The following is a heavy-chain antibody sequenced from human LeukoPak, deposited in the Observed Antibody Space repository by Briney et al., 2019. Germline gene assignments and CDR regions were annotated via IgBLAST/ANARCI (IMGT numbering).Heavy chain of an antibody. CDR2: INPNSGGT. J-gene: IGHJ5*02. CDR1: GYTFTGYY. D-gene: IGHD6-13*01. V-gene: IGHV1-2*02. Sequence: GASVTVSYTASGYTFTGYYMHWVRQAPGQGLEWMGWINPNSGGTNYAQKFQGRVTMTRDTSISTAYMELSRLRSDDTAVYYCAREEYSSRSYNWFDPWGQGTLVTVSS. CDR3: AREEYSSRSYNWFDP.